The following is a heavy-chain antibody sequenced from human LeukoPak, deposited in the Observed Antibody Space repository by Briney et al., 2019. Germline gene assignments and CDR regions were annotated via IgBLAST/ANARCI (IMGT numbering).Heavy chain of an antibody. Sequence: SETLSLTCTVSGGSISSAAYYWSWIRQPAGKGLEWIARIYTSGTTNYNPSLKSRVTISVDTSKNQFSLKLSSVTAADTAVYCCARESRTVTTFISSWFDPWGQGTLVTVSS. J-gene: IGHJ5*02. V-gene: IGHV4-61*02. CDR1: GGSISSAAYY. D-gene: IGHD4-17*01. CDR2: IYTSGTT. CDR3: ARESRTVTTFISSWFDP.